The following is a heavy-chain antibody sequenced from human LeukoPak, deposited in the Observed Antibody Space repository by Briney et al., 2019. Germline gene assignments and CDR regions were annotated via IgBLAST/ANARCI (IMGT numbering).Heavy chain of an antibody. CDR1: GASMSSGFY. CDR3: SNCYSDSYFDL. Sequence: PSETLSLTCGVSGASMSSGFYWGWIRHPPGKGLEWIGSIYHTGNTYYNPSLKSRVTISIDTSKNQFSLKVKSVTAADTAIYYCSNCYSDSYFDLWGRGTLVTVSS. J-gene: IGHJ2*01. CDR2: IYHTGNT. V-gene: IGHV4-38-2*01. D-gene: IGHD2-2*02.